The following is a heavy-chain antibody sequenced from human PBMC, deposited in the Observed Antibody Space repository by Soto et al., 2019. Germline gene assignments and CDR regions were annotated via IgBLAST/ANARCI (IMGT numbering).Heavy chain of an antibody. CDR3: ARGLGVNYDFWSGYYPWYYYGMDV. CDR2: INHSGST. CDR1: GGSFSGYY. Sequence: QVQLQQWGAGLLKPSETLSLTCAVYGGSFSGYYWSWIRQLPGKGLEWIGEINHSGSTNYNPSLKSRVTISVDTSKNQFSLKLSSVTAADTAVYYCARGLGVNYDFWSGYYPWYYYGMDVWGQGTTVTVSS. J-gene: IGHJ6*02. D-gene: IGHD3-3*01. V-gene: IGHV4-34*01.